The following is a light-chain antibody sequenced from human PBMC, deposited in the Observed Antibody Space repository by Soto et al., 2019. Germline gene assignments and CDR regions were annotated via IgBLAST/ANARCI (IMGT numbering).Light chain of an antibody. CDR1: QGISSY. CDR3: QQYNNWPSIT. Sequence: IQLTQSPSSLSASVVDRVTITCRASQGISSYLAWYQQKPGKAPKLLIYAASTLQSGVPSRFSGSGSGTEFNLTINSLQSEDFAVYYCQQYNNWPSITFGQGTRLEIK. V-gene: IGKV1-9*01. J-gene: IGKJ5*01. CDR2: AAS.